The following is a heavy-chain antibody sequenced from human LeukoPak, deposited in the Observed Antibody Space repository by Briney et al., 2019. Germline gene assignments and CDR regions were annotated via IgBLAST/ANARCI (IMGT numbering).Heavy chain of an antibody. V-gene: IGHV4-30-4*01. Sequence: SQTLSLTCTVSGGSISSGDYYWSWIRQPPGKGLEWIGYIYYSGSTYYNPSLKSRVTISVDTSKNQFSLKLNSVTAADTAVCYCARQDIPLAGTGSYFDYWGQGTLVTVSS. CDR2: IYYSGST. CDR1: GGSISSGDYY. J-gene: IGHJ4*02. D-gene: IGHD6-19*01. CDR3: ARQDIPLAGTGSYFDY.